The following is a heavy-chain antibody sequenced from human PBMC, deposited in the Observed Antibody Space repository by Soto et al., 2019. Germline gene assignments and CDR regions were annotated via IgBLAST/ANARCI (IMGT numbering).Heavy chain of an antibody. CDR1: GFNFRDNY. Sequence: KPGGSLRLSCTASGFNFRDNYMSWLRQAPGKGLEWISYISGSGRYANYADSVKGRFTISRDNAKNSVYLEMNSLRAEDTAVYYCARVFSGSSYFDFWGHGTLVTVSS. J-gene: IGHJ4*01. V-gene: IGHV3-11*06. CDR3: ARVFSGSSYFDF. CDR2: ISGSGRYA. D-gene: IGHD1-26*01.